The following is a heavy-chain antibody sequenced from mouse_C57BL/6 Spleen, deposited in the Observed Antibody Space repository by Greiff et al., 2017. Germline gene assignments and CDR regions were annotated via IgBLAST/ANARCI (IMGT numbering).Heavy chain of an antibody. V-gene: IGHV1-61*01. CDR3: ARKGIYYDYDGAY. J-gene: IGHJ3*01. Sequence: QVQLKQPGAELVRPGSSVKLSCKASGYTFTSYWMDWVKQRPGQGLEWIGNIYPSDSETHYNQKFKDKATLTVDKSSSTAYMQLSSLTSEDSAVYYCARKGIYYDYDGAYWGQGTLVTVSA. CDR1: GYTFTSYW. D-gene: IGHD2-4*01. CDR2: IYPSDSET.